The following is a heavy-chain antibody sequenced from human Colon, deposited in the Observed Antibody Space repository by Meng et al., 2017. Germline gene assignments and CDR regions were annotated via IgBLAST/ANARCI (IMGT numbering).Heavy chain of an antibody. Sequence: QVPPQESGPGLVKPSQTLSLTCTVSGGSISNGFFFWSWIRQHPLKGLEWIGSVSHTGSTSYNPSIQSLVAISRDTPKNQFSLNLTSVTAADTAVYFCARGSGTLRHFDYWGQGTLVTVSS. D-gene: IGHD1-26*01. CDR3: ARGSGTLRHFDY. CDR2: VSHTGST. J-gene: IGHJ4*02. CDR1: GGSISNGFFF. V-gene: IGHV4-31*01.